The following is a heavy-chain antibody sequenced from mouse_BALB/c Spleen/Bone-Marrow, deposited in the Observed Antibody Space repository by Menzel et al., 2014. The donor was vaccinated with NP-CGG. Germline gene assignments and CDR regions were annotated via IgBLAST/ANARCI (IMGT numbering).Heavy chain of an antibody. Sequence: QVQLQQSGPDLVAPSQSLSITCTVSGFSLTNYGVHWVRQPPGKGLEWLIVIWGDGSTTYNSALKSRLSISKDNSKSQVFLKMNSFQTDDTAMYYCARHGHYGDVMDYWGQGTSVTVSS. CDR2: IWGDGST. CDR1: GFSLTNYG. CDR3: ARHGHYGDVMDY. D-gene: IGHD1-1*02. J-gene: IGHJ4*01. V-gene: IGHV2-6-2*01.